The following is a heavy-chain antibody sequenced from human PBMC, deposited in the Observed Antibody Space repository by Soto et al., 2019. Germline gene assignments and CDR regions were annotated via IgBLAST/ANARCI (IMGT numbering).Heavy chain of an antibody. D-gene: IGHD2-15*01. Sequence: SETLSLTCAVYGGSFSGYYWSWIRQPPGKGLEWIGEINHSGSTNYNPSLKGQVTISVDTSKNQFSLTLSSVTAADTAVYYCARGYGYCSGGSCYVNWFDPWGQGTLVTVSS. J-gene: IGHJ5*02. CDR2: INHSGST. CDR3: ARGYGYCSGGSCYVNWFDP. V-gene: IGHV4-34*01. CDR1: GGSFSGYY.